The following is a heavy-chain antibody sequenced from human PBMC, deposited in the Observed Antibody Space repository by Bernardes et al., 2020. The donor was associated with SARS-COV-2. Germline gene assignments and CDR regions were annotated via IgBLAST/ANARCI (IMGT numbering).Heavy chain of an antibody. J-gene: IGHJ3*02. V-gene: IGHV3-21*01. Sequence: GGSLRLSCAASGFTFSSYTMNWVRQAPAKGLEWVSSISSSSTYTYYADSVKGRFTISRDNAKNSLYLQMNSLRAEDTAVYYCARDGDVVGAKDAFDIWGQGTMVTVSP. CDR1: GFTFSSYT. CDR2: ISSSSTYT. D-gene: IGHD1-26*01. CDR3: ARDGDVVGAKDAFDI.